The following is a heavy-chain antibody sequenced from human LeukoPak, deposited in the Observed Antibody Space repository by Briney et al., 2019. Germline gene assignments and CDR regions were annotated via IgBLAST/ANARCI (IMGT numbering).Heavy chain of an antibody. Sequence: GGSLRLSCAASGLTFSSYWMHWVRQAPGKGLVWASRINSDGSSTSYADSVKGRFTISRDNAKNTLYVQMNSLRAEDTAVYYCAKAIVLLISGNAFDIWGQGTMVTVSS. CDR2: INSDGSST. J-gene: IGHJ3*02. CDR3: AKAIVLLISGNAFDI. D-gene: IGHD2/OR15-2a*01. CDR1: GLTFSSYW. V-gene: IGHV3-74*01.